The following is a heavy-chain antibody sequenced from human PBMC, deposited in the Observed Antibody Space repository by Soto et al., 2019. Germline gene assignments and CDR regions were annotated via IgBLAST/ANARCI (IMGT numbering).Heavy chain of an antibody. CDR2: INAGNGNT. CDR1: GYTFTSYA. J-gene: IGHJ5*02. Sequence: GASVKVSCKASGYTFTSYAMHWARQAPGQRLEWMGWINAGNGNTKYSQKFQGRVTITRDTSASTAYMELSSLRSEDTAVYYCAREAQQLVLFWWFDPWGQGTLVTVSS. V-gene: IGHV1-3*01. D-gene: IGHD6-13*01. CDR3: AREAQQLVLFWWFDP.